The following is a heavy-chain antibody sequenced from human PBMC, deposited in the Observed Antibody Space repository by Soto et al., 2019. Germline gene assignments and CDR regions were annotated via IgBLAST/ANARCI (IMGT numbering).Heavy chain of an antibody. CDR2: IITIVGTA. D-gene: IGHD3-3*01. Sequence: ASVKVSCKASGGTFSSYDINWVRQAPGQGLEWMAEIITIVGTANDPQKFQGRVTITADESTSTAYMELSSLSAEDTAVYYCARVNYDFWRGPHPYYYYGMDVWGQGTTVTVSS. CDR1: GGTFSSYD. CDR3: ARVNYDFWRGPHPYYYYGMDV. J-gene: IGHJ6*02. V-gene: IGHV1-69*13.